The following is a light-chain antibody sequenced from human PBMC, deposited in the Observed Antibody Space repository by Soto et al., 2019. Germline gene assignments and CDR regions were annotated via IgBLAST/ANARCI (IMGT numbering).Light chain of an antibody. V-gene: IGLV2-23*01. CDR1: SSDVGSYNL. Sequence: QSALTQPASVSGSPGQSITISCTGTSSDVGSYNLVSWYQQHPGKAPKLMIYERSKRPSGVSNRFSGSKSVNTASLTISGLQAEDEADYYCCSYAGSSTVIFGGGTKLTVL. CDR2: ERS. J-gene: IGLJ2*01. CDR3: CSYAGSSTVI.